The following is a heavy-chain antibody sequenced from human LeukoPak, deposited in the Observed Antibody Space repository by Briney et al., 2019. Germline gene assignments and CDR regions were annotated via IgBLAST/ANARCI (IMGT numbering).Heavy chain of an antibody. CDR3: AREASIVVVPAASYNWFDP. CDR1: GGTFNSYA. J-gene: IGHJ5*02. D-gene: IGHD2-2*01. Sequence: SVKVSCKASGGTFNSYAISWVRQAPGQGLEWMGGIIPIFGTANYAQKFQGRVTITADESTSTAYMELSSLRSEDTAVYYCAREASIVVVPAASYNWFDPWGQGTLVTVSS. V-gene: IGHV1-69*13. CDR2: IIPIFGTA.